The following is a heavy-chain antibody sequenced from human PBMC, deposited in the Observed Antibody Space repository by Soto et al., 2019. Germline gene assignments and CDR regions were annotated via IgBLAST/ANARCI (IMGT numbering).Heavy chain of an antibody. CDR1: GYTFSSYG. CDR3: ATEGPNHRLS. D-gene: IGHD3-16*02. CDR2: ISAYNGNT. V-gene: IGHV1-18*01. J-gene: IGHJ5*02. Sequence: QVQLVQSGAEVKKPGASVKVSCKASGYTFSSYGISWVRQAPGQGLEWMGWISAYNGNTNDAQKFQGRVTMTTATSPSTAYMEVRSLRPDDTAVYYCATEGPNHRLSWGQGTLVTVSS.